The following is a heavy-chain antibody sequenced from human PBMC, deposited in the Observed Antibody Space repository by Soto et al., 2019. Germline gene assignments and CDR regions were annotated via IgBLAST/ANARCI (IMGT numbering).Heavy chain of an antibody. V-gene: IGHV1-8*01. CDR1: GYIFTNND. J-gene: IGHJ5*02. CDR3: ARMASFGSLNWFDP. CDR2: MNPGSGDT. Sequence: QVQLMQSGAEVKKPGASVKVSCKASGYIFTNNDVSWVRQATGQGLEWMGWMNPGSGDTGYAQKFQGRVTMTRNISIATAYMELSSLRADDTAIYYCARMASFGSLNWFDPWGQGTLVTVSS. D-gene: IGHD5-18*01.